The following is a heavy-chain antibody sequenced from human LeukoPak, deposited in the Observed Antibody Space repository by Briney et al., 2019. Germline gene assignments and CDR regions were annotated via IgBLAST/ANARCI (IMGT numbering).Heavy chain of an antibody. J-gene: IGHJ3*02. CDR2: ISWNSGSI. V-gene: IGHV3-9*01. CDR1: GFTFDDYA. CDR3: AKDRGWSPEAFDI. D-gene: IGHD1-14*01. Sequence: PGGSLRLSCAASGFTFDDYAMHWVRQAPGKGLEWVSGISWNSGSIGYADSVKGRFTISRDNAKNSLYLQMNSLRAEDTALYYCAKDRGWSPEAFDIWGQGTMVTVSS.